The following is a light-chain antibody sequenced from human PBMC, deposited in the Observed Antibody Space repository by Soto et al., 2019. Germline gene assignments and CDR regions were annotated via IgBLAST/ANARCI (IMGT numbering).Light chain of an antibody. J-gene: IGKJ1*01. CDR1: QSVNRW. Sequence: DIQMTQSPSTLSASVGDRVTITCRASQSVNRWLAWYQQKPGKAPKLLIYETSSLQGGVPSRFRGSGSGTDFTLTISGLQPEDSATYYCLQEYSYPRTFGQGTKVDIK. CDR3: LQEYSYPRT. V-gene: IGKV1-5*03. CDR2: ETS.